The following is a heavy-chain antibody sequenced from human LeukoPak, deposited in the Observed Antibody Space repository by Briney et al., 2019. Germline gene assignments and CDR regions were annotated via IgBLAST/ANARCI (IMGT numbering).Heavy chain of an antibody. CDR2: INAIFGST. CDR1: GGTFNRYT. V-gene: IGHV1-69*01. CDR3: AREGGVGALYYFDD. D-gene: IGHD3-10*01. Sequence: SVKVSCKASGGTFNRYTIDWVRQAPGQGLEWMGGINAIFGSTNYAQSFHGRITITADESTSTVYMELSSLGSEDTAVYYCAREGGVGALYYFDDWGQGTPVTVSS. J-gene: IGHJ4*02.